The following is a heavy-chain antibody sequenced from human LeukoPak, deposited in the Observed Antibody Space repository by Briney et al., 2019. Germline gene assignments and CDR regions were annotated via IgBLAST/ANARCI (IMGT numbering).Heavy chain of an antibody. V-gene: IGHV1-2*02. J-gene: IGHJ5*02. CDR2: INPNSGGT. CDR3: AREGDPGSDWFDP. CDR1: GYTFTGYY. Sequence: ASVKVSCKASGYTFTGYYMHWVRQAPGQGLEWMGWINPNSGGTNYAQKLQGRVTMTTDTSTSTAYMELRSLRSDDTAVYYCAREGDPGSDWFDPWGQGTLVTVSS.